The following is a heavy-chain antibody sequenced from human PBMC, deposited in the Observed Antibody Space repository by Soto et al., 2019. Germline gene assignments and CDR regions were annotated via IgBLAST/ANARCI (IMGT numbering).Heavy chain of an antibody. CDR3: ATSSTVTIYYFDY. Sequence: GASVKVSWKVSGYTLTELSMHWVRQAPGKGLEWMGGFDPEDGGTIYAQKFQGRVTMTEDTSTDTAYMELSSLRSEDTAVYYCATSSTVTIYYFDYWGQGTLVTVSS. CDR1: GYTLTELS. V-gene: IGHV1-24*01. D-gene: IGHD4-17*01. CDR2: FDPEDGGT. J-gene: IGHJ4*02.